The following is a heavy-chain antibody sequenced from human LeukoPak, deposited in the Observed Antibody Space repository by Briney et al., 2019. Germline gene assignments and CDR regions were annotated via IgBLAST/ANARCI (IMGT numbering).Heavy chain of an antibody. Sequence: SETLSLTCTVSGGSISSYYWSWIRQPAGKGLEWIGYIYHSGSTYYNPSLKSRVTISVDRSKNQFSLKLSSVTAADTAVYYCARRDSSGWYAFDIWGQGTMVTVSS. V-gene: IGHV4-59*12. J-gene: IGHJ3*02. CDR3: ARRDSSGWYAFDI. D-gene: IGHD6-19*01. CDR1: GGSISSYY. CDR2: IYHSGST.